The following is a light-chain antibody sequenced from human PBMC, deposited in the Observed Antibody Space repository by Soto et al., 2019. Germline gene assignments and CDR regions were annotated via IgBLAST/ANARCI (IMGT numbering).Light chain of an antibody. CDR3: SSYTSSKTQV. J-gene: IGLJ1*01. CDR2: DVR. Sequence: QSVLTQPASVSGSPGQSITISCTGTNSDVGGYNRVSWFQQHPGKAPKLMMYDVRNQSPGVSHRFSGSKSGNTVSLTISGLQAGDEADYYCSSYTSSKTQVFGTGTKLTVL. CDR1: NSDVGGYNR. V-gene: IGLV2-14*01.